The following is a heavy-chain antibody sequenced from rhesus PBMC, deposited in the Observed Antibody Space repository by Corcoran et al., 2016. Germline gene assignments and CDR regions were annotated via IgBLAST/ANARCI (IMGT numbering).Heavy chain of an antibody. J-gene: IGHJ2*01. Sequence: QVQLQESGPGLVKPSETLSLTCAVSGASISSYWWTWIRPPPGKGLEWIGEIDGNSGNTDHNSSLKSRVTISKDASKNQFSLKLSSVTAADTAVYYCARDAPYGNNPTYWYFDIWGPGTPITISS. V-gene: IGHV4-80*01. CDR1: GASISSYW. CDR3: ARDAPYGNNPTYWYFDI. D-gene: IGHD4-17*01. CDR2: IDGNSGNT.